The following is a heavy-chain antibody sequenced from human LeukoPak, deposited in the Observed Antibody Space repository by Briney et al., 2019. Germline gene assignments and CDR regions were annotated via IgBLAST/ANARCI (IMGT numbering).Heavy chain of an antibody. CDR3: AKISSSGWSLVDY. J-gene: IGHJ4*02. CDR2: ITSSGVST. V-gene: IGHV3-23*01. CDR1: GFTFSSFA. Sequence: PGGSLRLSCAASGFTFSSFAMSWVRQAPGKGLEWVSAITSSGVSTYYADSVKGRFTISRDNSKNTLYLQMNSLRAEDTAVYYCAKISSSGWSLVDYWGQGTLVTVSS. D-gene: IGHD6-19*01.